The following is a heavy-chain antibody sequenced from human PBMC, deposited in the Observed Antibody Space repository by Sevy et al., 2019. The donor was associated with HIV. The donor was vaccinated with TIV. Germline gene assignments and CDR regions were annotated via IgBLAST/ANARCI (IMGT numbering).Heavy chain of an antibody. Sequence: SETLSLTCTVSGGSISSGSYYWSWIRQPAGKGLEWIGRFYTSGSTDYNPSLKSRVIMSVDPSKNQFSLKLRSVIAADTAVYYCARGPNGSADYSVDRSFDYWGQGTLVTVSS. CDR2: FYTSGST. CDR3: ARGPNGSADYSVDRSFDY. D-gene: IGHD3-22*01. V-gene: IGHV4-61*02. CDR1: GGSISSGSYY. J-gene: IGHJ4*02.